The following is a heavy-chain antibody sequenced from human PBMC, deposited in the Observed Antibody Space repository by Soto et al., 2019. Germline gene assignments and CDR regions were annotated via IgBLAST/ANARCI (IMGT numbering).Heavy chain of an antibody. J-gene: IGHJ5*02. CDR2: IYPGDSDT. CDR3: SRPSGGYSGVGWFDP. CDR1: GYSFSSHW. Sequence: GGSLKIFRKGFGYSFSSHWIRWVRPIPRKVLEWMGIIYPGDSDTSYSPTFQGQVTLSADKSIITAYLQWSSLKASDTAMYFCSRPSGGYSGVGWFDPRGPGTLGTGSS. D-gene: IGHD1-26*01. V-gene: IGHV5-51*01.